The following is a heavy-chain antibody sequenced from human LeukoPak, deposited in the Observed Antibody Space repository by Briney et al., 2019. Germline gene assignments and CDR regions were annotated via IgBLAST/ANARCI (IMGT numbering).Heavy chain of an antibody. Sequence: ASVKVSCKASGYIFTGYYMHWVRQAPGQGLEWMGWINPNSGDTNYAQKFQGRVTMTRDTSISTAYMELSRLRSDDTAVYYCARVQLERRGFDYWGQGTLVTVSS. J-gene: IGHJ4*02. CDR1: GYIFTGYY. CDR2: INPNSGDT. CDR3: ARVQLERRGFDY. D-gene: IGHD1-1*01. V-gene: IGHV1-2*02.